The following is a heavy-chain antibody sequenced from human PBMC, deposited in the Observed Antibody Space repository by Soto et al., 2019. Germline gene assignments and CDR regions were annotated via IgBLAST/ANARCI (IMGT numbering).Heavy chain of an antibody. CDR1: GGTFSSYA. CDR2: IIPIFGTA. Sequence: VASVKVSCKASGGTFSSYAISWVRQAPGQGLEWMGGIIPIFGTANYAQKFQGRVTITADESTSTAYMELSSLRSEDTAVYYCARYPVYDFWSGYYPKSYYYYGMDVWGQGTTVTVSS. CDR3: ARYPVYDFWSGYYPKSYYYYGMDV. V-gene: IGHV1-69*13. J-gene: IGHJ6*02. D-gene: IGHD3-3*01.